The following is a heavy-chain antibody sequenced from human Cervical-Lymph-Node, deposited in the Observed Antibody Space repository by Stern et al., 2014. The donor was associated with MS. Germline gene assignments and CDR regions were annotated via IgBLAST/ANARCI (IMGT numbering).Heavy chain of an antibody. CDR1: GFSLRTSGVG. J-gene: IGHJ3*01. D-gene: IGHD7-27*01. Sequence: QVTLRESGPTLVKPTQTLTLTCTFSGFSLRTSGVGVGWIRQPPGKALEWLALVYWDDDKLYSPSLKNRLTVTKDTSKNQVVLTMTNLDPVDTATYYCVHRRQADWGVDFDVWGQGTMVAVSS. CDR2: VYWDDDK. CDR3: VHRRQADWGVDFDV. V-gene: IGHV2-5*02.